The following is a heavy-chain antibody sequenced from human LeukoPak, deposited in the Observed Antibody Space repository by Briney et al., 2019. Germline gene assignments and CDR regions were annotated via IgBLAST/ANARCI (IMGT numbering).Heavy chain of an antibody. V-gene: IGHV3-7*01. CDR1: GFTFSSYW. CDR3: ATSGATSRFDY. J-gene: IGHJ4*02. D-gene: IGHD1-26*01. CDR2: IKQDGSEK. Sequence: GGSLRLSCAASGFTFSSYWMSWVRQAPGKGLEWVANIKQDGSEKYYVDSVKGRFTISRDNAKNSLYLQMNSVRAEDTAVYYCATSGATSRFDYWGQGTLVTVSS.